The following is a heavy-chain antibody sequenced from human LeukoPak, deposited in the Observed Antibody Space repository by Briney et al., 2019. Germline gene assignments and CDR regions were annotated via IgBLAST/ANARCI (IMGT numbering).Heavy chain of an antibody. D-gene: IGHD5-24*01. CDR3: ARGRWLQLMIFDY. V-gene: IGHV4-61*08. Sequence: PSETLSLTCTVSGGSISSGGYYWSWIRQPPGKGLEWIGYIHYSGSTNYNPSLKSRLTISVDTSKNQFSLKMNSVTAADTAVYYCARGRWLQLMIFDYWGQGTLVTVSS. CDR1: GGSISSGGYY. CDR2: IHYSGST. J-gene: IGHJ4*02.